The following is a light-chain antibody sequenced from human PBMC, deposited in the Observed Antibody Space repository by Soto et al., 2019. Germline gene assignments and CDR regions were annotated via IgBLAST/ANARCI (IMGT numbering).Light chain of an antibody. V-gene: IGKV3-15*01. CDR3: QQYNSWPHS. Sequence: ETVLTQSPAILSVSLGERATFSCRASQSISSDLAWYQQKPGQVPRLLIYGASTRATGIPARFSGSGSGTEFTLTISGLQSEDFAVYHCQQYNSWPHSFGQGTKLKI. CDR2: GAS. CDR1: QSISSD. J-gene: IGKJ2*01.